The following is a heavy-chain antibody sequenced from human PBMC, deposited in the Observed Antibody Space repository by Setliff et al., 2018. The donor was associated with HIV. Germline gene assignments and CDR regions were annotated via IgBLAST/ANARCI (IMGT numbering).Heavy chain of an antibody. CDR3: ARGGVGSTGLDY. CDR1: GFTFSSYG. V-gene: IGHV3-21*01. Sequence: GGSLRLSCAASGFTFSSYGMHWVRQAPGKGLEWVSSISSSSYIYYADSVKGRFTISRDNAKNTLYLQMNSLRAEDTAVYYCARGGVGSTGLDYWGQGTLVTVSS. D-gene: IGHD3-3*01. CDR2: ISSSSYI. J-gene: IGHJ4*02.